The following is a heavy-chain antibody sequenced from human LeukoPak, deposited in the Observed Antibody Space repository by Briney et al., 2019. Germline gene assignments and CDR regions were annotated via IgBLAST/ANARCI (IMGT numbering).Heavy chain of an antibody. J-gene: IGHJ4*02. V-gene: IGHV4-31*03. Sequence: PSETLSLTCTVSGGSISSGGYYWSWIRQHPGKGLEWIGYIYYSGSTYYNPSLKSRVTISVDTSKNQFSLKLSSVTAADTAVYYCARESGGVIAAPDYWGQGTLVTVSS. CDR1: GGSISSGGYY. D-gene: IGHD3-16*02. CDR2: IYYSGST. CDR3: ARESGGVIAAPDY.